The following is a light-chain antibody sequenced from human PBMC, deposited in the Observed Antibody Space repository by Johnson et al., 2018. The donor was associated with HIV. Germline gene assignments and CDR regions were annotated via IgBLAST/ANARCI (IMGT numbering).Light chain of an antibody. CDR2: ENN. Sequence: QSVLTQPPSVSAAPGQKVTISCSGSSSNIGNNYVSWYQQLPGGAPKLLIYENNKRPSGIPDRFSGSKSGTSATLGITGLQTGDEVDYYCGTWDSSLSVYVFGTGTKVTVL. V-gene: IGLV1-51*02. CDR1: SSNIGNNY. CDR3: GTWDSSLSVYV. J-gene: IGLJ1*01.